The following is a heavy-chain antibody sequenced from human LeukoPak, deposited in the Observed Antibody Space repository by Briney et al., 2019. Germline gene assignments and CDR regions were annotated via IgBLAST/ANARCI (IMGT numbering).Heavy chain of an antibody. Sequence: GRSLRLACAASGFTFSSYGMHWVRQAPGKGLEWVAIISYDGSNKYYVDSVKGRFTISRDNSKNTLYLQMISLTAEDAAVYYCAKEAWTKGYYYYYYMDVWGKGTTVTVSS. J-gene: IGHJ6*03. CDR2: ISYDGSNK. V-gene: IGHV3-30*18. D-gene: IGHD1-1*01. CDR3: AKEAWTKGYYYYYYMDV. CDR1: GFTFSSYG.